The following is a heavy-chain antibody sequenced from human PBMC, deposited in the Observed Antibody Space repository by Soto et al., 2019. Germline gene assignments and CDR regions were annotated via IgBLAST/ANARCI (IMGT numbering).Heavy chain of an antibody. J-gene: IGHJ4*02. CDR3: ARVGSGRYYGGNRPYYFDY. D-gene: IGHD4-17*01. CDR1: GGSISSGGYY. V-gene: IGHV4-31*03. CDR2: IYYSGST. Sequence: QVQLQESGPGLVKPSQTLSLTCTVSGGSISSGGYYWSWIRQHPGKGLEWIGYIYYSGSTYYNPSLKSRVTRSVDTSKNQFSLKLSSVTAADTAVYYCARVGSGRYYGGNRPYYFDYWGQGTLVTVSS.